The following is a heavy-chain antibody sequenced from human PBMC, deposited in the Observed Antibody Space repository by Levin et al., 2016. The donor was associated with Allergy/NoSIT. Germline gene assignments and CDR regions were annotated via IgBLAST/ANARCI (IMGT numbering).Heavy chain of an antibody. V-gene: IGHV3-23*01. D-gene: IGHD3-3*01. CDR2: ISPSGDST. J-gene: IGHJ6*02. CDR3: AKDHSEWLLSVGLDV. Sequence: WIRQPPGKGLEWVSTISPSGDSTYYADSVKGRFTISRDNSKKVLSLQINSLRPEDTAVYYCAKDHSEWLLSVGLDVWGQGTTVTVSS.